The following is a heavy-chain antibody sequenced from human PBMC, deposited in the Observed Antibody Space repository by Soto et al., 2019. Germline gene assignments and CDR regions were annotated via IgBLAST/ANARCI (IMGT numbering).Heavy chain of an antibody. CDR1: GDSFNDYY. J-gene: IGHJ6*03. CDR2: INPNGGVT. D-gene: IGHD5-12*01. V-gene: IGHV1-2*04. CDR3: ARESGGATATLDYYYFYMDV. Sequence: VQLVQSGAEVRKPGASVKVSCKSSGDSFNDYYIHWVRQAPGQGLEWMGWINPNGGVTKYAQKFQGWVTMTRATSIRTVDMELSRLRSDDTAVYYCARESGGATATLDYYYFYMDVWGKGTTVTVSS.